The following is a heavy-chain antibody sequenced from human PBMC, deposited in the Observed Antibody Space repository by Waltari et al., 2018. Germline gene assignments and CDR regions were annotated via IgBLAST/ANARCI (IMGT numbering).Heavy chain of an antibody. Sequence: QVQLVQSGAEVKKPGSSVKVSCKASGGTFSSYAISWVRQAPGQGLEWMGGIIPIFGTANYAQKFQGRVTITTDESTSTAYMELSSLRSEDTAVYYCASGLRFLEWSPPRPLDYWGQGTLVTVSS. CDR1: GGTFSSYA. V-gene: IGHV1-69*05. CDR3: ASGLRFLEWSPPRPLDY. CDR2: IIPIFGTA. J-gene: IGHJ4*02. D-gene: IGHD3-3*01.